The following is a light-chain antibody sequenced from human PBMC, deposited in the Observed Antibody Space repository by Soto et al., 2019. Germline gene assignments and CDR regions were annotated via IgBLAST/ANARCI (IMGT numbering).Light chain of an antibody. CDR1: QSVSSSY. J-gene: IGKJ1*01. V-gene: IGKV3-20*01. CDR2: GAS. Sequence: ESVLTPSAATLSLSPGERATLSCRASQSVSSSYLAWYQQKPGQAPRLLIYGASSRATGIPDRFSGSGSGTDFTLTISRLEPEDFAVYYCQEYGSSPTWTFGHGTKVDIK. CDR3: QEYGSSPTWT.